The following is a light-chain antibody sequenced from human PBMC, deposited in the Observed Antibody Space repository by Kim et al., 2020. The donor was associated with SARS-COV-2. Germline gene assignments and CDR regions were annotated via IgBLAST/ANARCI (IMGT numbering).Light chain of an antibody. V-gene: IGKV1-5*03. CDR1: QIISSW. Sequence: SASVRDRVTITCRASQIISSWLAWYQQKPGKSPKLLIYKASSLESGVPSRFSGSGSGTEFTLTISSLQPDDFATYYCQQYNSYPYSFGQGTKLEIK. CDR2: KAS. CDR3: QQYNSYPYS. J-gene: IGKJ2*03.